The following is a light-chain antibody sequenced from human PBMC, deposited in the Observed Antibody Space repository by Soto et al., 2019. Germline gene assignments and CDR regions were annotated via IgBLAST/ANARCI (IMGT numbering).Light chain of an antibody. V-gene: IGLV2-14*01. Sequence: QSVLTQSASVSGSPGQSITIPCTGTGSDVGGCDYVSWYQQQPGKVPKLIIYEVIKRHSGVSHRFSGSKSGNTASLTLSGLQTEDEADYYCSSYTTSSALVFGGGT. CDR2: EVI. CDR1: GSDVGGCDY. CDR3: SSYTTSSALV. J-gene: IGLJ2*01.